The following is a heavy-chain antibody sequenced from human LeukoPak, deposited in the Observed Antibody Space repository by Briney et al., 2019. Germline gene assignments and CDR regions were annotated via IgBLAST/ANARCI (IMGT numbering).Heavy chain of an antibody. D-gene: IGHD6-19*01. CDR1: GGSISTGSYY. CDR3: ARGRPGYSSGWTQPPNWFDP. Sequence: SQTLSLTCTVSGGSISTGSYYWSWILQPAGKGLEWIGRIYTSGSTNCNASLKSRVTISVDTSKNQFSLKLSSVTAADTAVYYCARGRPGYSSGWTQPPNWFDPWGQGTLVTVSS. V-gene: IGHV4-61*02. J-gene: IGHJ5*02. CDR2: IYTSGST.